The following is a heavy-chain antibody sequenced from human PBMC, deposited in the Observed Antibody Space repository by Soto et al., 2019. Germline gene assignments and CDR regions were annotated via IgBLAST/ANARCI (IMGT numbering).Heavy chain of an antibody. Sequence: SQTLSHPCAVYGGYFSGYYWRWIRKPPGKGLEWIGEINHSGSTNYNPSLKSRVTISVDTSKNQFSLNLSSVTAADTAVYYCARGRQYSSSFDSWGQGTLVTVSS. V-gene: IGHV4-34*01. J-gene: IGHJ4*02. CDR1: GGYFSGYY. CDR3: ARGRQYSSSFDS. CDR2: INHSGST. D-gene: IGHD6-6*01.